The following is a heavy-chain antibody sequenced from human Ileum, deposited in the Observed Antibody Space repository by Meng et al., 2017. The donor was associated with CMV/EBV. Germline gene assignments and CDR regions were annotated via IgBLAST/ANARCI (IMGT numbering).Heavy chain of an antibody. V-gene: IGHV5-51*01. Sequence: GESLKISCQGSGYSFTSYWIGWVRQTPGKGLEWVGIIHSDDSDNRYSPSVQGQVTISGDKSNNTLYLQWNSLKASDTAMYYCAKTGSVRYLRGFDYWGQGTLVTVSS. CDR2: IHSDDSDN. D-gene: IGHD1-26*01. CDR3: AKTGSVRYLRGFDY. J-gene: IGHJ4*02. CDR1: GYSFTSYW.